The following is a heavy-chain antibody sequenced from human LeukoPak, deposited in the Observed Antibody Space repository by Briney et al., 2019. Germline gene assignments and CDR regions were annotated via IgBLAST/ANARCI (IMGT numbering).Heavy chain of an antibody. CDR1: GYSISSGYY. V-gene: IGHV4-38-2*02. J-gene: IGHJ5*02. D-gene: IGHD2-2*01. CDR2: IYHSGST. Sequence: PSETLSLTCTVSGYSISSGYYWGWIRQPPGKGLEWIGSIYHSGSTYYNPSLKSRVTISVDTSKNQFSLKLSSVTAADTAVYYCARDEPAAIPLNWFDPWGQGTLVTVSS. CDR3: ARDEPAAIPLNWFDP.